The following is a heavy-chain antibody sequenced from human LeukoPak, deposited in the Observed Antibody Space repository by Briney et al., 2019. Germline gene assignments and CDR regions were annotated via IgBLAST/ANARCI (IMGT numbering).Heavy chain of an antibody. CDR3: ARVMITFGDPMGDAFDI. Sequence: ASVKVSCKASGYTFTSYGISWVRQAPGQGLEWMGWISAYNANTNYAQKLQGRVTMTTDTSTSTAYMELRRLRSDDTAVYYCARVMITFGDPMGDAFDIWGQGTMVTVSS. J-gene: IGHJ3*02. CDR1: GYTFTSYG. V-gene: IGHV1-18*04. CDR2: ISAYNANT. D-gene: IGHD3-16*01.